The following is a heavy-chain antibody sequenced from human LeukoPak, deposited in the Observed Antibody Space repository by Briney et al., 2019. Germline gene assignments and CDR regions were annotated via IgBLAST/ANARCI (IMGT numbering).Heavy chain of an antibody. CDR2: IYYSGTT. J-gene: IGHJ4*02. CDR3: ARLRFDFWSGYTHPYFDY. V-gene: IGHV4-39*01. CDR1: GGSISSSSYS. D-gene: IGHD3-3*01. Sequence: KPSETLSLTCTVSGGSISSSSYSWGWIRQPPGKGLEWIGGIYYSGTTYYNPSLKSRVPISVDTSKIQFSLKLSSVAATDTAVYFCARLRFDFWSGYTHPYFDYWGQGTLVTVSS.